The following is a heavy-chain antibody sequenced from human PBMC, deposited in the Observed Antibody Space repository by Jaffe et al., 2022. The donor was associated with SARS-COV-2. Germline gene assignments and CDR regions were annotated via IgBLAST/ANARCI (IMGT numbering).Heavy chain of an antibody. J-gene: IGHJ3*02. D-gene: IGHD3-9*01. Sequence: QVQLQESGPGLVKPSQTLSLTCTVSGGSISSGGYYWSWIRQHPGKGLEWIGYIYYSGSTYYNPSLKSRVTISVDTSKNQFSLKLSSVTAADTAVYYCARDTPYSTDILTGYYNHAFDIWGQGTMVTVSS. V-gene: IGHV4-31*03. CDR2: IYYSGST. CDR3: ARDTPYSTDILTGYYNHAFDI. CDR1: GGSISSGGYY.